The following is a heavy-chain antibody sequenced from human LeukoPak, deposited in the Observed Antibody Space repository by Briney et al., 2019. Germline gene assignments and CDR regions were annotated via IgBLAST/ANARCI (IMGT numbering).Heavy chain of an antibody. Sequence: PGGSLRLSCAASGFTFSSYAMHWVRQAPGKGLEWVAVISYDGSNKYYADSVKGRFTISRDNSKNTLYLQMNSLRAEDTAVYYCARVPTHNIYCSGGSCYFDYWGQGTLVTVSS. CDR2: ISYDGSNK. J-gene: IGHJ4*02. CDR1: GFTFSSYA. D-gene: IGHD2-15*01. CDR3: ARVPTHNIYCSGGSCYFDY. V-gene: IGHV3-30-3*01.